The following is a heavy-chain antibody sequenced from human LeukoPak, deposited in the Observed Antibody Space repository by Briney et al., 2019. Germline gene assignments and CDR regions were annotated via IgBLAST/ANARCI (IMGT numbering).Heavy chain of an antibody. J-gene: IGHJ4*02. D-gene: IGHD3-9*01. Sequence: PSETLSLTCAVYGGSFSGYYWSWIRQPPGKGLEWIGEINHSGSTNYNPPLKSRVTISVDTSKNQFSLKLSSVTAADTAVYYCARDYYDILTGYYSFDYWGQGTLVTVSS. CDR1: GGSFSGYY. CDR2: INHSGST. CDR3: ARDYYDILTGYYSFDY. V-gene: IGHV4-34*01.